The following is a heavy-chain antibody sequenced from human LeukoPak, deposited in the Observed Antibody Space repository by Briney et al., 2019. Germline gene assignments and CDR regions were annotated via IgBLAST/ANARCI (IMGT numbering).Heavy chain of an antibody. J-gene: IGHJ4*02. CDR1: GGTFSSYA. CDR3: ASGYYYDSSGYLTALFDY. V-gene: IGHV1-69*01. D-gene: IGHD3-22*01. CDR2: IIPIFGTA. Sequence: SVKVSCEASGGTFSSYAISWVRQAPGQGLEWMGGIIPIFGTANYAQKFQGRVTITADESTSTAYMELSSLRSEDTAVYYCASGYYYDSSGYLTALFDYWGQGTLVTVSS.